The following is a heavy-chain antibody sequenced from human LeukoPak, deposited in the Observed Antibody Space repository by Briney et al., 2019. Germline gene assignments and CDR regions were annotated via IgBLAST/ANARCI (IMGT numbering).Heavy chain of an antibody. CDR1: GYTFTSYY. CDR3: AREEGYCSGGSCSSANWFDP. V-gene: IGHV1-46*01. J-gene: IGHJ5*02. D-gene: IGHD2-15*01. Sequence: ASVKVSCKASGYTFTSYYMHWVRQAPGQGLEWMGIINPSGGSTSYAQKFQGRVTMTRDTSTSTVYMELSSLRSEDTAVYYCAREEGYCSGGSCSSANWFDPWGQETLVTVSS. CDR2: INPSGGST.